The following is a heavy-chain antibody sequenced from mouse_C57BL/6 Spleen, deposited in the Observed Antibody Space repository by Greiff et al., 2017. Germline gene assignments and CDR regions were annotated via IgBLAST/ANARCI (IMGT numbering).Heavy chain of an antibody. CDR2: IHPNSGST. D-gene: IGHD2-4*01. J-gene: IGHJ3*01. Sequence: QVQLQQPGAELVKPGASVKLSCKASGYTFTSYWMHWVKQRPGQGLEWIGMIHPNSGSTNYNEKFKSKATLTVDKSSSTACMQLSSLTSEDSAVYYCAPYYDSSFAYCGQGTLVTVSA. CDR1: GYTFTSYW. V-gene: IGHV1-64*01. CDR3: APYYDSSFAY.